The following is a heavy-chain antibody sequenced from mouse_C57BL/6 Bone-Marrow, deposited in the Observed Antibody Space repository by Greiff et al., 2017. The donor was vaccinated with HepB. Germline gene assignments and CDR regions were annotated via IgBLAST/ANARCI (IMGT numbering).Heavy chain of an antibody. J-gene: IGHJ3*01. V-gene: IGHV1-66*01. CDR3: AVGWSLF. CDR2: IYPGNGNT. D-gene: IGHD1-1*02. CDR1: GYSFTSYY. Sequence: VQLQQSGPVLVKPGASVKISCKASGYSFTSYYIHWVKQRPGQGLVWIGWIYPGNGNTRYNQKFKGKATLTAVTSSSTAYMQLSSLTSADSAVYYCAVGWSLFWGQGTLITVSA.